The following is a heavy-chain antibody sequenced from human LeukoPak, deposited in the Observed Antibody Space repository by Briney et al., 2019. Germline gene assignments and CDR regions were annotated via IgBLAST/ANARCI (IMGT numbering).Heavy chain of an antibody. D-gene: IGHD2-15*01. V-gene: IGHV3-9*01. CDR2: IGWNGGAI. Sequence: GGSLRLSCAAFGFTFDDYGIHWVRQAPGKGLEWVSGIGWNGGAIGYADAVKGRFTISRDNAKKSLYLQMNNLRADDTALYYCARVKCTGGRCSSTGRFDYWGQGTLATVSS. J-gene: IGHJ4*02. CDR3: ARVKCTGGRCSSTGRFDY. CDR1: GFTFDDYG.